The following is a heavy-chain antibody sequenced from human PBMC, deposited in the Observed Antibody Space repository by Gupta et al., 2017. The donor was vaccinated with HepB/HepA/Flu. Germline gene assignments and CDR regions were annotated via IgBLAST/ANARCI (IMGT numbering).Heavy chain of an antibody. Sequence: QLQLQESGPGLVKPSETLSHTCTVSGGSINTNNYYWGWIRQAPGKGLEWIGTIYSGGTTYYNPSLKSRVAISEDTSKNQFSLNLRSVTAADTAIYYCAGGESLAGGNWFDPWGQGTLVTVSS. CDR3: AGGESLAGGNWFDP. V-gene: IGHV4-39*01. D-gene: IGHD3-16*01. CDR2: IYSGGTT. CDR1: GGSINTNNYY. J-gene: IGHJ5*02.